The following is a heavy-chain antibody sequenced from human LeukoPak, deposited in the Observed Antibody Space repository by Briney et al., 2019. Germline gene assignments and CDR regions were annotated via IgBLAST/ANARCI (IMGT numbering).Heavy chain of an antibody. CDR3: AREGIDTHPAYQAY. CDR2: ISSSGSTI. CDR1: GFTFSDYY. V-gene: IGHV3-11*01. Sequence: PGGSLRLSCAASGFTFSDYYMSWIRQAPGKGLEWVSYISSSGSTIYYADSVKGRFTIPRDNAKNSLYLQMNSLRAEDTAVYYCAREGIDTHPAYQAYWGQGTLVTVSS. J-gene: IGHJ4*02. D-gene: IGHD2-2*01.